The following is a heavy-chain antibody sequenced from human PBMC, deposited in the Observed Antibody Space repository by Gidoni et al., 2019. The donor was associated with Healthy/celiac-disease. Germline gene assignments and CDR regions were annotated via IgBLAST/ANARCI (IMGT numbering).Heavy chain of an antibody. CDR3: ARGVVVTAIYYYYYYGMDV. CDR1: GFTFSSYS. D-gene: IGHD2-21*02. V-gene: IGHV3-21*01. Sequence: EVQLVESGGGLVKPGGSLRLSCAASGFTFSSYSMNWVRQAPGKGLEWVSSISSSSSYIYYADSVKGRFTISRDNAKNALYLQMNSLRAEDTAVYYCARGVVVTAIYYYYYYGMDVWGQGTTVTVSS. J-gene: IGHJ6*02. CDR2: ISSSSSYI.